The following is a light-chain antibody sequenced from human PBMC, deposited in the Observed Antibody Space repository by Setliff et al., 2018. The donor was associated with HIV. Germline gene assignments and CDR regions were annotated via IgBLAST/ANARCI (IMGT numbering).Light chain of an antibody. CDR3: QQYYHSPPT. J-gene: IGKJ4*01. CDR2: WAS. CDR1: RSVLYASNNKNY. V-gene: IGKV4-1*01. Sequence: DVVLTQSPDSLAVSLDERATINCTSRRSVLYASNNKNYLAWYQQKPGQPPKLLIYWASTRESGVPDRFSGRGSVTDFTLTISSLQAEDVAVYYCQQYYHSPPTFGGGTKVDIK.